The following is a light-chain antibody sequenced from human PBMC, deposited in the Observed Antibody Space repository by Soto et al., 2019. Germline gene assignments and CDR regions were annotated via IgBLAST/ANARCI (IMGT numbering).Light chain of an antibody. J-gene: IGKJ5*01. V-gene: IGKV3-11*01. Sequence: EIVMTQSPATLSVSPGERATLSCRASQSVSSYLAWYQQKPGQAPRLLIYDASNRATGIPARFSGSGSGTDFTLTISSLEPEDFAAYYCQQRSNWPPTFGQGTRLEI. CDR2: DAS. CDR1: QSVSSY. CDR3: QQRSNWPPT.